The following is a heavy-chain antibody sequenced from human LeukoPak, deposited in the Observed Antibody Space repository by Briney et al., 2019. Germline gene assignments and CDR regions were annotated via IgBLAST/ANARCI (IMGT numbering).Heavy chain of an antibody. V-gene: IGHV3-33*06. CDR1: GFTFSSYG. J-gene: IGHJ4*02. Sequence: QPGRSLRLSCAASGFTFSSYGMHWVRQAPGKGLEWVAVIWYDGSNKYYADSVKGRFTISRDNSKNTLYLQMNSLRAEDTAVYYCAKALRFLEWLFFDYWGQGTLVTVSS. CDR2: IWYDGSNK. D-gene: IGHD3-3*01. CDR3: AKALRFLEWLFFDY.